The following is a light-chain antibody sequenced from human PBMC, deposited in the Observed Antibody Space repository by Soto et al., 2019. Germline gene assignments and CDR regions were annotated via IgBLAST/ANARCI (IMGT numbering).Light chain of an antibody. CDR2: GAS. CDR3: QQYGSSPRT. J-gene: IGKJ1*01. CDR1: QSVSSSN. Sequence: EIVLTQSPGTLSLSPGERATLSCRASQSVSSSNLAWYQQKPGQAPKVLIYGASTRPTGIPDRFSGSGSGTDFTLTISRLEPEDFAVYYCQQYGSSPRTFGQGTKVDIK. V-gene: IGKV3-20*01.